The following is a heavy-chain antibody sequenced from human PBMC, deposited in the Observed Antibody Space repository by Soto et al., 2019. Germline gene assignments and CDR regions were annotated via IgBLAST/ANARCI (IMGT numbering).Heavy chain of an antibody. J-gene: IGHJ4*02. D-gene: IGHD3-10*01. V-gene: IGHV3-23*01. CDR2: SSATGAGT. CDR1: GSTFSSYG. CDR3: AKDRRAGGNYGFYSDF. Sequence: GGSLRLSCAASGSTFSSYGMTWVRQAPGKGLEWVSLSSATGAGTYYADTVKGRFTISRDNSKNTLYLQMTSLRADDTAVYYCAKDRRAGGNYGFYSDFWGQGALVTVSS.